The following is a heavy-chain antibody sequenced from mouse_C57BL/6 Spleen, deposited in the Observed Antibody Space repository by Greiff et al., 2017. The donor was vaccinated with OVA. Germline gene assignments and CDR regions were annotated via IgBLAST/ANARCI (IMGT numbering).Heavy chain of an antibody. V-gene: IGHV5-16*01. Sequence: EVHLVESEGGLVQPGSSMKLSCTASGFTFSDYYMAWVRQVPEKGLEWVANINYDGSSTYYLDSLKSRFIISGDNATNILYLQMSSLKSEDTATYYCARGPITTVVATDWYFEVWGTGTTVTVSS. J-gene: IGHJ1*03. D-gene: IGHD1-1*01. CDR1: GFTFSDYY. CDR3: ARGPITTVVATDWYFEV. CDR2: INYDGSST.